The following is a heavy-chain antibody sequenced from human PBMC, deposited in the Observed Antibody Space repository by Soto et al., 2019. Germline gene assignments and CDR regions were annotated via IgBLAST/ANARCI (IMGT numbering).Heavy chain of an antibody. D-gene: IGHD6-19*01. J-gene: IGHJ6*03. Sequence: GASVKVSCKASGYTFTSYAMHWVRQAPGQRLEWMGWINAGNGNTKYSQKFQGRVTITRDTSASTAYMELSSLRSEDTAVYYCARDPIPIAVAGTSSHYYYMDVWGKGTTVTVSS. CDR2: INAGNGNT. V-gene: IGHV1-3*01. CDR1: GYTFTSYA. CDR3: ARDPIPIAVAGTSSHYYYMDV.